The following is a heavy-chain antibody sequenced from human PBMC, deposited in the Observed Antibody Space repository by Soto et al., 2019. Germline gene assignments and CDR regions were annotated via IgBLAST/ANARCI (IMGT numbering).Heavy chain of an antibody. D-gene: IGHD6-19*01. Sequence: GGSLRLSCAASGFTFSSHAMSWVRQAPGKGLEWVSAISGSGGSTYYADSVKGRFTISRDNSKNTLYLQMNSLRAEDTAVYYCAKDQTKYSSGWYDYCGQGPLVTVYS. J-gene: IGHJ4*02. V-gene: IGHV3-23*01. CDR2: ISGSGGST. CDR1: GFTFSSHA. CDR3: AKDQTKYSSGWYDY.